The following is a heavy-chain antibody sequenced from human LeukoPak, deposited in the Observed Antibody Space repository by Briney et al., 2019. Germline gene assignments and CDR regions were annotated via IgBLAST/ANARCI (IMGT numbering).Heavy chain of an antibody. CDR1: GFTFSSYA. J-gene: IGHJ4*02. CDR2: ISGSGGST. V-gene: IGHV3-23*01. D-gene: IGHD4-17*01. Sequence: PGGSLRLSCAASGFTFSSYAMSWVRQAPGKGLEWVSAISGSGGSTYYADSAKGRFTISRDNSKNTLYLQMNNLRAEDTAMYYCTKDRGPDYAPLGSATHVYWGQGALVSVSS. CDR3: TKDRGPDYAPLGSATHVY.